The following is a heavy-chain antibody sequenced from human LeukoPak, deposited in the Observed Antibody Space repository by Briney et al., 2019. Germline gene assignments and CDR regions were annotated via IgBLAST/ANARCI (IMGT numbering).Heavy chain of an antibody. V-gene: IGHV1-46*01. CDR1: GYTFTRYA. J-gene: IGHJ4*02. CDR2: INPSGGST. Sequence: ASVKVSCKASGYTFTRYAMNWVRQAPGQGLEWMGIINPSGGSTSYAQKFQGRVTMTRDTSTSTVYMELSSLRSEDTAVYYCARGITGTTSLDYWGQGTLVTVSS. CDR3: ARGITGTTSLDY. D-gene: IGHD1-20*01.